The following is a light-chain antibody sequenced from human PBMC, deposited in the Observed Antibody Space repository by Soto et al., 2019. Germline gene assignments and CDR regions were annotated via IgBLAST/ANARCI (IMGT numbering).Light chain of an antibody. CDR1: QRVSSSY. CDR2: GAS. J-gene: IGKJ5*01. CDR3: QQYGSSPLVT. Sequence: EIVLTQSPGTLSLSPGEIATLSCRASQRVSSSYLAWDQQKPGLAPRLLIYGASSRATGVPDRFSGSGSGKDFTLTISRLEPEDFAVYYCQQYGSSPLVTFGQGTRLEIK. V-gene: IGKV3-20*01.